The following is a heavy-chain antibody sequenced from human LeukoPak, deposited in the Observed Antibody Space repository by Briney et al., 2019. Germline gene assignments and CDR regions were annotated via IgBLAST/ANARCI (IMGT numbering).Heavy chain of an antibody. CDR2: ISGSGGST. Sequence: GGSLRLSCAASGFPFSSYAMSWVRPAPGKGLEWVSAISGSGGSTYYADSVKGRFTISRDNSKNTLYLQINSLRAEDTAVYYCAKDLDCSSTSCYPDYWGQGTLVTVSS. D-gene: IGHD2-2*01. CDR3: AKDLDCSSTSCYPDY. CDR1: GFPFSSYA. V-gene: IGHV3-23*01. J-gene: IGHJ4*02.